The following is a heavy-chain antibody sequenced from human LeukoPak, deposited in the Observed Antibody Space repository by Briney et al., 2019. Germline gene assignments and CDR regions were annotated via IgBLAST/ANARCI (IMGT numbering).Heavy chain of an antibody. Sequence: SETLSLTCTVSGGSISSSSYYWGWIRQPPGKGLEWIGSIYYSGSTYYNPSLKSRVTISVDTSKNQFSLKLSSVTAADTAVYYCARIGDYYDSRGYYTGYYFDYWGQGTLVTVSS. V-gene: IGHV4-39*07. J-gene: IGHJ4*02. CDR1: GGSISSSSYY. D-gene: IGHD3-22*01. CDR2: IYYSGST. CDR3: ARIGDYYDSRGYYTGYYFDY.